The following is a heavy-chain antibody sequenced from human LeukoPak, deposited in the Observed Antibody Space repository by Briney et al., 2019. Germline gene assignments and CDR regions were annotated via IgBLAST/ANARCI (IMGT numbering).Heavy chain of an antibody. Sequence: SGGSLRLSCVASGFSFSRYWMSWVRQAPGKGLEWVSTISGSGGSTYYADSVKGRFTISRDNSKNSLYLQMNSLRAEDTAVYYCARDLDSSWYNYYYMDVWGKGTTVTVSS. CDR2: ISGSGGST. D-gene: IGHD6-13*01. V-gene: IGHV3-23*01. CDR3: ARDLDSSWYNYYYMDV. J-gene: IGHJ6*03. CDR1: GFSFSRYW.